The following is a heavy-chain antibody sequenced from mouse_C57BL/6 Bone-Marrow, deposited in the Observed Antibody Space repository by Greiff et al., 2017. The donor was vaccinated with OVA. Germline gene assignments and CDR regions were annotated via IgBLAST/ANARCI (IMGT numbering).Heavy chain of an antibody. J-gene: IGHJ1*03. CDR3: ARLLLRDWYFDV. D-gene: IGHD1-1*01. Sequence: VKLMESGPGLVQPSQSLSITCTVSGFSLTSYGVHWVRQSPGKGLEWLGVIWSGGSTDSNAAFISRLSISKDNSKSQVFFKMNSLQADDTAIYDGARLLLRDWYFDVWGTGTTVTVSS. CDR2: IWSGGST. V-gene: IGHV2-2*01. CDR1: GFSLTSYG.